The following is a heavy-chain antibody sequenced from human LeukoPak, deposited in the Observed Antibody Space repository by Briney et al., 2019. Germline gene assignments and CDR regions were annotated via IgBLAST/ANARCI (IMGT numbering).Heavy chain of an antibody. CDR1: GYTFTGYY. CDR3: AREGDYGDYLYYYMDV. CDR2: INPNSGGT. Sequence: ASVKVSCKASGYTFTGYYMHRVRQAPGQGLEWMGWINPNSGGTNYAQKFQGRVTMTRDTSISTAYMELSRLRSDDTAVYYCAREGDYGDYLYYYMDVWGKGTTVTISS. V-gene: IGHV1-2*02. J-gene: IGHJ6*03. D-gene: IGHD4-17*01.